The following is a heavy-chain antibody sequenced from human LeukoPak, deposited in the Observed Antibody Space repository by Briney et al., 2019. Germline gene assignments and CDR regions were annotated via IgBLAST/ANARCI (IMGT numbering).Heavy chain of an antibody. Sequence: GGSLRLSCAASGFTFSSYWMHWVRQAPGKGLVWVSRINSDGSSTSYADSVKGRFTISRDNAKNTLYLQMNSLRVEDTAVYYCASQKRTTVTTGGYYYYMDVWGKGTTVTVSS. V-gene: IGHV3-74*01. J-gene: IGHJ6*03. CDR3: ASQKRTTVTTGGYYYYMDV. CDR1: GFTFSSYW. CDR2: INSDGSST. D-gene: IGHD4-17*01.